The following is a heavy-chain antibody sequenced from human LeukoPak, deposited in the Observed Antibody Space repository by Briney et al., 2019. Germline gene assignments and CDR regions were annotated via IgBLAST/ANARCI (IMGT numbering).Heavy chain of an antibody. CDR1: GFTFSSYW. CDR3: ARAAEGGVIVRNFDY. J-gene: IGHJ4*02. CDR2: IKQDGSEK. D-gene: IGHD3-16*02. Sequence: PGGSLRLSCAASGFTFSSYWMSWVRQAPGKGLEWVANIKQDGSEKYYVDSVKGRFTISRDNAKNSLYLQMNSLRAEDTAVYYCARAAEGGVIVRNFDYWGQGTLVTVSS. V-gene: IGHV3-7*01.